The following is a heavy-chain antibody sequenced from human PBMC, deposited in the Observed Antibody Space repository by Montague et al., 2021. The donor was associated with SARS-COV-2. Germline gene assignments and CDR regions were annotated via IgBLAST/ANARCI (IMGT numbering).Heavy chain of an antibody. CDR3: AHRIGIAAVSNGSRFDP. V-gene: IGHV2-5*02. CDR2: IYWDDDK. J-gene: IGHJ5*02. Sequence: PALVKPTQTLTLTCTFSGFSLSTSGVGVGWIRQPPGKALEWLALIYWDDDKRYSPSLKSRLTITKDTFKNQVVLTMTNMDPVDTATYYCAHRIGIAAVSNGSRFDPWGQGTLVTVSS. D-gene: IGHD6-13*01. CDR1: GFSLSTSGVG.